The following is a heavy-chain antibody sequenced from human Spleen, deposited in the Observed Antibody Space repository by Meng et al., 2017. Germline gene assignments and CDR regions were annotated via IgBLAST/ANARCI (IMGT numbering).Heavy chain of an antibody. Sequence: ASVKVSCKTSGYTFTDYYMHWVRQAPGQGLEWMGWINPNSGGTNSAQEFQGRVTMTGDTSISTAYMELRGLRSDDTAMYYCARDEDISAAGKLFGDYWGQGTLVTVSS. V-gene: IGHV1-2*02. D-gene: IGHD6-25*01. CDR3: ARDEDISAAGKLFGDY. J-gene: IGHJ4*02. CDR1: GYTFTDYY. CDR2: INPNSGGT.